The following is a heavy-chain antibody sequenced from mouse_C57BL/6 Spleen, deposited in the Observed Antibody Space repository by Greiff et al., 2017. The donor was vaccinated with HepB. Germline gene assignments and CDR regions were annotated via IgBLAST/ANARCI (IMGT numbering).Heavy chain of an antibody. Sequence: QVQLQQSGAELVRPGTSVKLSCKASGYTFTSYWMHWVKQRPGQGLEWIGVIDPSDSYTNYNQKFKGKATLTVDTSSSTAYMQLSSLTSEDSAVYYCARRDDYSYFDYWGKGTTLTVSS. D-gene: IGHD1-1*01. J-gene: IGHJ2*01. V-gene: IGHV1-59*01. CDR1: GYTFTSYW. CDR3: ARRDDYSYFDY. CDR2: IDPSDSYT.